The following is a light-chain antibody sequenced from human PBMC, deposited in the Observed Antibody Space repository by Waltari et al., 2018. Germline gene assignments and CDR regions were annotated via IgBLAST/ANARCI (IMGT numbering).Light chain of an antibody. CDR3: QQRFSWPT. J-gene: IGKJ1*01. Sequence: EIVLTQSPGTLSLSPGERATLSCRASQSVSSYLAWYQQKPGQAPRLLIYEAYNRATGTPDRFSGSGSGTDFTLTISSLEPEDFAVYYCQQRFSWPTFGQGAKVEIK. V-gene: IGKV3-11*01. CDR1: QSVSSY. CDR2: EAY.